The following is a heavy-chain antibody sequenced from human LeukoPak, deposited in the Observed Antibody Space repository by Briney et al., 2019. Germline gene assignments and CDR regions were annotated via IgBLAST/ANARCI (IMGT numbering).Heavy chain of an antibody. V-gene: IGHV3-23*01. CDR3: AKDPPTYYYDSSGYDYFDY. J-gene: IGHJ4*02. Sequence: PGGSLRLSCAASGFTFSSYAMSWVRQAPGKGLEWVSAISGSGGSTYYADSVKGRFTISRDNSKNTLCLQMNSLRAEDTAVYYCAKDPPTYYYDSSGYDYFDYWGQGTLVTVSS. D-gene: IGHD3-22*01. CDR1: GFTFSSYA. CDR2: ISGSGGST.